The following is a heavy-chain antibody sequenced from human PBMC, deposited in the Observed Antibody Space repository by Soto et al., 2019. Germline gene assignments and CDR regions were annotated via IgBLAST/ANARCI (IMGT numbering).Heavy chain of an antibody. D-gene: IGHD6-6*01. J-gene: IGHJ6*03. CDR2: INPILGSA. Sequence: ASVKVSCKASGYTFTSYYMHWVRQAPGQGLEWMGRINPILGSANYAQKFQGRVTITADKSTSTAYMELSSLRSEDTAVYYCARGAARQDYYYYYMDVWGKGTTVTVSS. CDR3: ARGAARQDYYYYYMDV. CDR1: GYTFTSYY. V-gene: IGHV1-46*01.